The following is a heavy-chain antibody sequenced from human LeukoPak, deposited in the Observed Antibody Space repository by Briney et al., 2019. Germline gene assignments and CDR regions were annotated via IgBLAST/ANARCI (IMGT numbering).Heavy chain of an antibody. CDR2: ISGRGASK. Sequence: GGSLRLSCAASGFTFSSYSMNWVRQAPGKGLEWVSGISGRGASKYYADSVKGRFTISRDNAKNSLYLQMNSLRVEDTAVYYCARDSGWYRVDYWGQGNLVTVSS. CDR1: GFTFSSYS. D-gene: IGHD6-19*01. V-gene: IGHV3-21*06. J-gene: IGHJ4*02. CDR3: ARDSGWYRVDY.